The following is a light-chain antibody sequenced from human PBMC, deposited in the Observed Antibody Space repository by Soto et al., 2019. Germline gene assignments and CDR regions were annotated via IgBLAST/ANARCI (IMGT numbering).Light chain of an antibody. V-gene: IGKV3-15*01. CDR1: QSISYN. CDR3: QQYNNWPPIT. CDR2: SAS. J-gene: IGKJ5*01. Sequence: EIVITQSPATLSVSPGERATLSFRASQSISYNLAWYQQKPGQAPRVLIYSASTRATGIPARFSGSGSGTEFTLTISSLQSEDFAVYYCQQYNNWPPITFGQGTRLEIK.